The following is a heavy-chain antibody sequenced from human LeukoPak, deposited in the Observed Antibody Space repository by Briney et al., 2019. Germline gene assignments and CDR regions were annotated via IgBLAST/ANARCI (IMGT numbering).Heavy chain of an antibody. CDR3: ARAYYDFWSGSSPNLSFLDY. CDR2: INPNSGGT. CDR1: GYTFTGYY. J-gene: IGHJ4*02. Sequence: ASVKVSCKASGYTFTGYYMHWVRQAPGQGLEWMGWINPNSGGTNYAQKFQGRVTMTRDTSISTAYMELSRLRSDDTAVYYCARAYYDFWSGSSPNLSFLDYWGQGTLVTVSS. D-gene: IGHD3-3*01. V-gene: IGHV1-2*02.